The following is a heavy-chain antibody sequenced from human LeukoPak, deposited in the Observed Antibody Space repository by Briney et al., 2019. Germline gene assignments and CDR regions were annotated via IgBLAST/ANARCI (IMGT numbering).Heavy chain of an antibody. Sequence: SETLSLTCAVYGGSFSGYYWSWIRQPPGKGLEWIGEINHSGSTNYNPSLKSRVTISVDTSKNQFSLKLSSVTAADTAVYYCARGSRIRSSFDYWGQGTLVTVSS. V-gene: IGHV4-34*01. CDR3: ARGSRIRSSFDY. CDR1: GGSFSGYY. J-gene: IGHJ4*02. CDR2: INHSGST. D-gene: IGHD3-16*01.